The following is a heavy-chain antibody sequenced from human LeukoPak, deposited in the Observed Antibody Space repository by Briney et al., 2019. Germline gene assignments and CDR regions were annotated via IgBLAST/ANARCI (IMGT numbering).Heavy chain of an antibody. J-gene: IGHJ4*02. Sequence: GGSLRLSCAASGFTFSSYAMSWVPQAPGKGLEWVSAISGSGGSTYYADSVKGRFTISRDNSKNTLYLQMNSLRAEDTAVYYCAKDPTLYSSGWPDYWGQGTLVTVPS. CDR2: ISGSGGST. CDR1: GFTFSSYA. V-gene: IGHV3-23*01. D-gene: IGHD6-19*01. CDR3: AKDPTLYSSGWPDY.